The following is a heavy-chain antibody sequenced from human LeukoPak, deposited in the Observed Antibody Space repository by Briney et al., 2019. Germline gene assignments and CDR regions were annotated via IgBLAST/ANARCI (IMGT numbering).Heavy chain of an antibody. Sequence: PGGSLRLSCAASGFTFSNYWMSWVRQAPGKGLEWVANIKEDGSEKHYVDSVKGRFTISRDNAKNSLYLQMNSLRAEDTAVYYCARDQGYSLDYWGQGTVVTVSS. CDR1: GFTFSNYW. D-gene: IGHD6-13*01. J-gene: IGHJ4*02. V-gene: IGHV3-7*01. CDR3: ARDQGYSLDY. CDR2: IKEDGSEK.